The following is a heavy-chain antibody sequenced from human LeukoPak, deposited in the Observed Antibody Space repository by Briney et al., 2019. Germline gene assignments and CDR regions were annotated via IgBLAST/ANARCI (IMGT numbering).Heavy chain of an antibody. V-gene: IGHV4-39*07. Sequence: SETLSLTCTVSGGSISSSSYYWGWIRQPPGKGLEWIGSIYYSGSTYYNPSLKSRVTISVDTSKNQFSLKLSSVTAADTAVYYCAREPRKTSGSSALWGQGTLVTVSS. CDR1: GGSISSSSYY. CDR3: AREPRKTSGSSAL. CDR2: IYYSGST. D-gene: IGHD3-10*01. J-gene: IGHJ4*02.